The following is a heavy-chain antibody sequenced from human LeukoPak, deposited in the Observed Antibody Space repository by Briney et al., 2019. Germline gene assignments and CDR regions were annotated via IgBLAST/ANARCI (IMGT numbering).Heavy chain of an antibody. D-gene: IGHD3-22*01. V-gene: IGHV3-30*02. CDR1: GFTFSSYG. CDR2: IRYDGSNK. Sequence: GGSLRLSCAASGFTFSSYGIHWVRQAPGKGLEWVAFIRYDGSNKYYADSVKGRFTISRDNSKNTLYLQMNSLRAEDTAVYYCAKAWGGDSSGYPSNWFDPWGQGTLVTVSS. J-gene: IGHJ5*02. CDR3: AKAWGGDSSGYPSNWFDP.